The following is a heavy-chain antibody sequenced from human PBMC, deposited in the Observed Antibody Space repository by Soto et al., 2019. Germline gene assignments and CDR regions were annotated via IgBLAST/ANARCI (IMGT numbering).Heavy chain of an antibody. V-gene: IGHV4-4*02. CDR3: ASHLVMSGTRGFDN. CDR2: TRNSGGA. Sequence: QVQLQESGPGLVKPSGTLSLTFAVSSGSIFSSNWWSWVRQPPGKGLEGIGETRNSGGANYNPSLQSRVTITVDRSKNHFFLELRSVTAADTAVYYCASHLVMSGTRGFDNWGLGALVTVSS. CDR1: SGSIFSSNW. D-gene: IGHD6-13*01. J-gene: IGHJ4*02.